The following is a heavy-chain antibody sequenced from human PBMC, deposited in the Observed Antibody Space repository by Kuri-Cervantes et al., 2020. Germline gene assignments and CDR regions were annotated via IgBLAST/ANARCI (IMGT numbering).Heavy chain of an antibody. CDR1: GFKFSSYS. CDR3: ARGPPYGDAFDV. V-gene: IGHV3-21*04. J-gene: IGHJ3*01. Sequence: GGSLRLSCAASGFKFSSYSMNWVRQAPGRGLEWVSSISSSSSYIYYADSVKGRFTISRDNAKNSLYLQMNSLRAEDTAVYYCARGPPYGDAFDVWGQGTMVTVSS. CDR2: ISSSSSYI. D-gene: IGHD4-17*01.